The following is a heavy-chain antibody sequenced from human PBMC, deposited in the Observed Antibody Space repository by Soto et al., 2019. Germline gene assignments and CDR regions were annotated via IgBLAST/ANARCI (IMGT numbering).Heavy chain of an antibody. Sequence: GESLKISCKGSGYSFTSYWIGWVRQMPGKGLEWMGIIYPGDSDTRYSPSFQGQVTISADKSISTAYLQWSSLKASDTAMYYCARTDCSGGSCYTRYGMDVWGQGTTVTV. CDR1: GYSFTSYW. D-gene: IGHD2-15*01. CDR2: IYPGDSDT. J-gene: IGHJ6*02. CDR3: ARTDCSGGSCYTRYGMDV. V-gene: IGHV5-51*01.